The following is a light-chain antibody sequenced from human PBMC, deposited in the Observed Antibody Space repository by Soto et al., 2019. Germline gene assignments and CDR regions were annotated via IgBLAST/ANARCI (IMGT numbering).Light chain of an antibody. CDR2: GAS. CDR1: QSVSTS. CDR3: QQYASLPLT. Sequence: EIVMTQSPATLSVSPGERATLSCRASQSVSTSLAWYQQKPGQAPRLLISGASTRATGVPARFSGSGSETEFTLTISSLQPEDFATYYCQQYASLPLTFGGGTKVEIK. J-gene: IGKJ4*01. V-gene: IGKV3-15*01.